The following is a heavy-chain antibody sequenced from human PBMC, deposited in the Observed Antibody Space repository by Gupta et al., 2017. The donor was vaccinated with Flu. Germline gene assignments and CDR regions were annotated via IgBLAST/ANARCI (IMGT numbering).Heavy chain of an antibody. CDR2: IKSKTDGGTT. CDR1: GFTFSNAW. V-gene: IGHV3-15*01. D-gene: IGHD3-22*01. Sequence: EVQLVESGGGLVKPGGSLRLSCAASGFTFSNAWMSWVRQAPGKGLEWVGRIKSKTDGGTTDYAAPVKGRFTISRDDSKNTLYLQMNSLKTEDTAVYYCTTDYDSSGIFDYWGQGTLVTVSS. J-gene: IGHJ4*02. CDR3: TTDYDSSGIFDY.